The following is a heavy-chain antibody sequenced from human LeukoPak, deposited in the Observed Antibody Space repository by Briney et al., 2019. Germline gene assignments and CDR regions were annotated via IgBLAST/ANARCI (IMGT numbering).Heavy chain of an antibody. Sequence: PSETLSLTCTFSGGSISSFYWSWIRQPPGKGLEWIGYMYYGGSPNYNPSLKSRVITSLDTSKNQFSLKLNSVTTADTAVYYCVSGRYSYGWYDHWGQGILVTVSS. CDR1: GGSISSFY. CDR3: VSGRYSYGWYDH. V-gene: IGHV4-59*13. J-gene: IGHJ5*02. CDR2: MYYGGSP. D-gene: IGHD1-26*01.